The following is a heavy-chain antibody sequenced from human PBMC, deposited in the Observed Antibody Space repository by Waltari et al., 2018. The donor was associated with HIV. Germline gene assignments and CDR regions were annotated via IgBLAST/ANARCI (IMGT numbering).Heavy chain of an antibody. V-gene: IGHV4-59*01. CDR2: IYYSGST. CDR3: ARLYCSSTSCYPYWYFDL. Sequence: QVQLQESGPGLVKPSETLSLTCTVSGGSISSYYWSWIRQPPGKGLEWIGYIYYSGSTNYNPSLKSRVTISVDTSKNQFARKLSSVTAADTAVYYWARLYCSSTSCYPYWYFDLWGRGTLVTVSS. D-gene: IGHD2-2*01. CDR1: GGSISSYY. J-gene: IGHJ2*01.